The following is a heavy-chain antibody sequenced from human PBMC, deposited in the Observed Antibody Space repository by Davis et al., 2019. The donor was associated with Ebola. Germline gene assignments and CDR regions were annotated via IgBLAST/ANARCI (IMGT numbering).Heavy chain of an antibody. D-gene: IGHD5-12*01. CDR1: GGSISSYY. CDR2: IYYSGST. Sequence: PSETLPLTCTVSGGSISSYYWSWIRQPPGKGLEWIGYIYYSGSTNYNPSLKSRVTISVDTSKNQFSLKLSSVTAADTAVYYCAGVDPFNFDYWGQGTLVTVSS. V-gene: IGHV4-59*08. J-gene: IGHJ4*02. CDR3: AGVDPFNFDY.